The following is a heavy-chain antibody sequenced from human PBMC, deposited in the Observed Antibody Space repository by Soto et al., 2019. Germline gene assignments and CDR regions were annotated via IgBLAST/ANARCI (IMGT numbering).Heavy chain of an antibody. V-gene: IGHV5-10-1*01. Sequence: GESRKISCTGFGYTFTTVWISWVLQMPGEGLEWMGRIDPGDTYATYSPALQGHVTISADKATSTAYLQWSSLKASDTAMYFCARIYCTTTTCDSWFDPWGQGTLVTVSS. CDR2: IDPGDTYA. D-gene: IGHD2-2*01. CDR1: GYTFTTVW. CDR3: ARIYCTTTTCDSWFDP. J-gene: IGHJ5*02.